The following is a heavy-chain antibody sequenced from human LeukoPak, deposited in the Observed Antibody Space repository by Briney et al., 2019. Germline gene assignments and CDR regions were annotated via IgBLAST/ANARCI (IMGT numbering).Heavy chain of an antibody. V-gene: IGHV4-34*01. CDR3: ARGFRFLEWLPHYYYYGMDV. CDR1: GGSFSGYY. CDR2: INHSGST. Sequence: SETLSLTCAVYGGSFSGYYWSWIRQPPGKGLEWIGEINHSGSTNYNPSLKSRVTISVDTSKNQFSLKLSSVTAADTAVYYCARGFRFLEWLPHYYYYGMDVWGQGTTVTVSS. J-gene: IGHJ6*02. D-gene: IGHD3-3*01.